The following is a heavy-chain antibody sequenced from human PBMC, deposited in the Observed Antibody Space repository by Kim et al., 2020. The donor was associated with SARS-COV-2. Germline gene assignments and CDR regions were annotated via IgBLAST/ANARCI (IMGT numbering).Heavy chain of an antibody. CDR3: ARSRWGMIY. Sequence: GSTNYNPSLKSRVTISVDTSKNQFSLKVSSVTAADTAVYYCARSRWGMIYWGQGALVTVSS. V-gene: IGHV4-59*01. CDR2: GST. D-gene: IGHD3-16*01. J-gene: IGHJ4*02.